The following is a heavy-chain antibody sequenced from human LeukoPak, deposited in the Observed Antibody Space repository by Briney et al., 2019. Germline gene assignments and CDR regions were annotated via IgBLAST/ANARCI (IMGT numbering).Heavy chain of an antibody. CDR1: GFTFSIYA. Sequence: GRSLRLSCAASGFTFSIYAMHWVCQAPGKGLEWVVVISYDGSNQYYADSVKGRFTISRDNSKNTLYLKMNSLRAEDTAVYYCARLSGYCSSTSCSTWDFDYWGQGTLVTVSS. CDR3: ARLSGYCSSTSCSTWDFDY. J-gene: IGHJ4*02. V-gene: IGHV3-30*01. D-gene: IGHD2-2*03. CDR2: ISYDGSNQ.